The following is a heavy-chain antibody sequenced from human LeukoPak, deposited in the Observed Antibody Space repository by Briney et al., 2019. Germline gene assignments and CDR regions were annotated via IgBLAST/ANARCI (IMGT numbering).Heavy chain of an antibody. V-gene: IGHV4-59*01. J-gene: IGHJ6*03. CDR1: DGSISSYY. D-gene: IGHD3-16*01. Sequence: SETLSLTCTVSDGSISSYYWSWIRQPPGKGLEWIGYIYYSGSTNYNPSLKSRVTISVDTSKNQFSLKLSSVTAADTAVYYCARETSQKGAHYMDVWGKGTTVTISS. CDR2: IYYSGST. CDR3: ARETSQKGAHYMDV.